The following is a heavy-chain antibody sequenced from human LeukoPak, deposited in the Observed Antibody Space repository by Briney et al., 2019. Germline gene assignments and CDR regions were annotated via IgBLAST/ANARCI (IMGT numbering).Heavy chain of an antibody. CDR2: ITGSGAGT. CDR1: GFTFSGYS. J-gene: IGHJ3*01. D-gene: IGHD4-17*01. V-gene: IGHV3-23*01. CDR3: TKDPNGDYVGAFDF. Sequence: GGSLRLSCAASGFTFSGYSIHWVRQAPGKGLEWVSSITGSGAGTSYADSVKGRFTISRDNSKSTLFLQMNSLRAEDTAVYYCTKDPNGDYVGAFDFWGQGTMVTVSS.